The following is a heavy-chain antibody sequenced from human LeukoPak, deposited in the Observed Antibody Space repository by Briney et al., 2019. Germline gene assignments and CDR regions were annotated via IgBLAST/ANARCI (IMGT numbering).Heavy chain of an antibody. CDR3: ARLGSGSYYDSRGQFDY. Sequence: GGSLRLSCAASGFTFSSYTMTWVRQAPGKGLEWVSALSGSGSSTYYADSVKGRFTISRDNSKNTLYLQMNSLRAEDTAVYYCARLGSGSYYDSRGQFDYWGQGTLVTVSS. CDR1: GFTFSSYT. D-gene: IGHD1-26*01. CDR2: LSGSGSST. V-gene: IGHV3-23*01. J-gene: IGHJ4*02.